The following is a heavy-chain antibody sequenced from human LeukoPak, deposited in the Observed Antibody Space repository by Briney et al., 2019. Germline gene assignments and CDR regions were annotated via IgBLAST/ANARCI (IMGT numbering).Heavy chain of an antibody. CDR2: INRDGSGT. J-gene: IGHJ4*02. CDR3: ATDGDPTGIIGALV. V-gene: IGHV3-74*01. Sequence: QPGGSLRLSCAASGFTFSSYWMHWVRQPSGKGLVWVSRINRDGSGTSYVDSVKGRFTISRDNAKNTLYLQMNSLTVEDTAVYYCATDGDPTGIIGALVWGQGTLVTVSS. D-gene: IGHD1-26*01. CDR1: GFTFSSYW.